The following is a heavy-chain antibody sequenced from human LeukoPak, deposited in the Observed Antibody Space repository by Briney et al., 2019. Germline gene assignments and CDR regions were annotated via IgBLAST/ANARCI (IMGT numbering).Heavy chain of an antibody. J-gene: IGHJ2*01. V-gene: IGHV4-59*01. CDR1: GGSMTGSY. Sequence: SETLSLTCIVSGGSMTGSYWSWIRQPPGKGLEWIGYIYYSGTTNYNPPLKSRVTISVDTSKNQFSLKLTSVTAADTAVYFCARGGWSLDLWGRGTLVAVSS. CDR3: ARGGWSLDL. CDR2: IYYSGTT. D-gene: IGHD1-26*01.